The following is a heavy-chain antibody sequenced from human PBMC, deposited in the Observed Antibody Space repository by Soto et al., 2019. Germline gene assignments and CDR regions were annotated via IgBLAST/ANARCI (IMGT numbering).Heavy chain of an antibody. CDR1: GYSFTSYL. D-gene: IGHD3-16*02. Sequence: GESLKISGNGSGYSFTSYLISWVRQMPGKGLEWMGRIDPSDSYTNYSPSFQGHVTISADKSISTAYLQWSSLKASDTAMYYCARLLLSRVDFDPWGQGTLVTVSS. CDR2: IDPSDSYT. CDR3: ARLLLSRVDFDP. J-gene: IGHJ5*02. V-gene: IGHV5-10-1*01.